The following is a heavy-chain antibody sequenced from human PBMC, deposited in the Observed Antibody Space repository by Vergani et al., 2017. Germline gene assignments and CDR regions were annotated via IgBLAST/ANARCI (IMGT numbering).Heavy chain of an antibody. D-gene: IGHD6-13*01. Sequence: EVQLVESGGGLVQPGRSLRLSCAASGFTFDDYAMHWVRQAPGKGLEWVSGINWNSDSIAYADSVKGRFTISRDNAKNSLYLQMNSLRAEDTALYYCVKDIAGSGNYWYFDFWGRGTLVTVSS. CDR3: VKDIAGSGNYWYFDF. V-gene: IGHV3-9*01. CDR2: INWNSDSI. J-gene: IGHJ2*01. CDR1: GFTFDDYA.